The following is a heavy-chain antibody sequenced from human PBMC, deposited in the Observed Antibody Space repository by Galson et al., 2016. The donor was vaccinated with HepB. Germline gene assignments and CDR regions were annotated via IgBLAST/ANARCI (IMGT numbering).Heavy chain of an antibody. Sequence: SLRLSCAASGFTFSSYWMHWVRQAPGKGLVWVSRIYDDGSSTIYADSVKGRFTISRDNAKNTVYLQMNSLRAEDTAIYYCARGQSCRGGSCSGGWFGPWGLGTLVTVSS. CDR1: GFTFSSYW. D-gene: IGHD2-15*01. CDR3: ARGQSCRGGSCSGGWFGP. V-gene: IGHV3-74*01. CDR2: IYDDGSST. J-gene: IGHJ5*02.